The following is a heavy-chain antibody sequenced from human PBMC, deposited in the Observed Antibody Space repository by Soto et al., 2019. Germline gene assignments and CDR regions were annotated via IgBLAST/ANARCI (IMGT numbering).Heavy chain of an antibody. CDR3: AKDRRGSSSYYYGMDV. CDR1: GFTFSSYA. J-gene: IGHJ6*02. D-gene: IGHD6-6*01. CDR2: ISGSGGNT. Sequence: EVQLLESGGGLVQPGGSLRLSCAASGFTFSSYAMSWVRQAPGKGLEWVSAISGSGGNTYYADSVKGRFTISRDNSKNTLYLQMNSLRAEDTAVYYCAKDRRGSSSYYYGMDVWGQGTTVTVSS. V-gene: IGHV3-23*01.